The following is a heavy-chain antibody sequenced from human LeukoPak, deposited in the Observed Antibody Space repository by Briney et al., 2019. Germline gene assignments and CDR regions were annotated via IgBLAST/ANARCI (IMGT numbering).Heavy chain of an antibody. CDR3: ARADAEYYDFWSGYYKPGYYYGMDV. CDR1: GFTFSSYS. V-gene: IGHV3-21*01. D-gene: IGHD3-3*01. Sequence: MSGGSLRLSCAASGFTFSSYSMNWVRQAPGKGLEWVSFISSSSSYIYYADSVKGRFTISRDNAKNSLYLQMNSLRAEDTAVYYCARADAEYYDFWSGYYKPGYYYGMDVWGQGTTVTVSS. J-gene: IGHJ6*02. CDR2: ISSSSSYI.